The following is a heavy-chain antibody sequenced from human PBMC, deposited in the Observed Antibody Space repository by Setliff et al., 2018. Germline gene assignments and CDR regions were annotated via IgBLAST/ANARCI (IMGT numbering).Heavy chain of an antibody. CDR1: GFTFSNYW. CDR3: TTWPENGGYYYYYYMDV. V-gene: IGHV3-74*01. D-gene: IGHD3-16*01. J-gene: IGHJ6*03. Sequence: PGGSLRLSCAASGFTFSNYWMHWVRQAPGKGLVWVARTNSDESTTTYADSVKGRFTISRDNAKNTVYLQMNSLGAEDTAIYYCTTWPENGGYYYYYYMDVWGKGTTVTVSS. CDR2: TNSDESTT.